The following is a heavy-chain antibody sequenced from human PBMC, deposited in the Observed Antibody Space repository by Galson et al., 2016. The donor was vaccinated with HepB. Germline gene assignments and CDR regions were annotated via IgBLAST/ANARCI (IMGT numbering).Heavy chain of an antibody. Sequence: SETLSLTCTVSGGSISSDIHTWGWIRQPPGKGLEWIGSIYYSGSTYYNPSLKSRVTISIDTSKNQFSLKLSSLTAADTSIYYCARLGIAVAEGDYWGQGTLVSVSS. CDR3: ARLGIAVAEGDY. D-gene: IGHD6-19*01. CDR1: GGSISSDIHT. V-gene: IGHV4-39*01. J-gene: IGHJ4*02. CDR2: IYYSGST.